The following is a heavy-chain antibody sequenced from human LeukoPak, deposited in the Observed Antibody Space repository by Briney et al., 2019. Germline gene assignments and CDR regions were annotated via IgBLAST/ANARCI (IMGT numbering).Heavy chain of an antibody. J-gene: IGHJ5*02. D-gene: IGHD6-6*01. CDR1: GYTFTGYY. CDR2: INPNSGGT. CDR3: ARGKQYSSPNWFDP. V-gene: IGHV1-2*02. Sequence: GASVKVSCKASGYTFTGYYMHWVRQAPGQGLEWMGWINPNSGGTNYAQKFQGRVTMTRDTSISTAYMELSGLRSDDTAVYYCARGKQYSSPNWFDPWGQGTLVTVSS.